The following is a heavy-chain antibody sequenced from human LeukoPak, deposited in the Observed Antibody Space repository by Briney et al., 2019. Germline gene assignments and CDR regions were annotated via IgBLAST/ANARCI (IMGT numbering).Heavy chain of an antibody. CDR1: GFTFSSYW. J-gene: IGHJ4*02. Sequence: PGGSLRLSCAASGFTFSSYWMSWVRQAPGKGLEWVANIKQDGSEKYYVDSVKGRFTISRDNAKNSLYLQMNSLRAEDTAVYYCARDLSRITIFGVVIPLGYWGQGTLVTVSS. CDR2: IKQDGSEK. V-gene: IGHV3-7*01. CDR3: ARDLSRITIFGVVIPLGY. D-gene: IGHD3-3*01.